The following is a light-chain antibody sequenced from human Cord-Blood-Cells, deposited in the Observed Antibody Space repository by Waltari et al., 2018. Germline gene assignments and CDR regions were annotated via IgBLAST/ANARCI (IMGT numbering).Light chain of an antibody. V-gene: IGLV1-44*01. CDR3: AAWDDSLNGRV. CDR1: SSNIGSNT. J-gene: IGLJ3*02. CDR2: SNK. Sequence: QSVLTQPPSASGTPGQRVTISCSGSSSNIGSNTVNWYQQLPGTAPKLLIYSNKQRPAGGPGRFSGSKSGTSASLAISGIRSEDEANYYCAAWDDSLNGRVFGGGTKLTVL.